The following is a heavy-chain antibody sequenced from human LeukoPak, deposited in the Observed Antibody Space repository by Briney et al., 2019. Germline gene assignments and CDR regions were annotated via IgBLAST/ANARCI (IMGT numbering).Heavy chain of an antibody. J-gene: IGHJ6*02. CDR2: IHYTGST. Sequence: SETLSLTCFVSGGSISGSHWSWIRQPPGKGLEWLGYIHYTGSTDYNPSLRSRVTLSIDMSKNQFSLRLSSMTAADTAVYYCARTGGDCSSGLCYYAMDVWGQGTTVTVS. CDR3: ARTGGDCSSGLCYYAMDV. D-gene: IGHD2-21*02. CDR1: GGSISGSH. V-gene: IGHV4-59*01.